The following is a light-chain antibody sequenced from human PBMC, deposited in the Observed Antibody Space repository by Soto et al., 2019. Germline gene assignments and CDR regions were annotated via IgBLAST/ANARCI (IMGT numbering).Light chain of an antibody. CDR3: QSYDGSLSGWV. CDR2: GNS. J-gene: IGLJ3*02. CDR1: SSNIGAGYD. V-gene: IGLV1-40*01. Sequence: QAVVTQPPSVSGAPGQRVTISCTGSSSNIGAGYDVHWYQQLPGTAPKLLIYGNSNRPSGVPDRFSGSKSGTSASLAITGLQAGDGADYYCQSYDGSLSGWVFGGGTQLTVL.